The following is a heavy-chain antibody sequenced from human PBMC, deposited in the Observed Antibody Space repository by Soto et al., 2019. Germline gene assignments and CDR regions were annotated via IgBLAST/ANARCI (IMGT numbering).Heavy chain of an antibody. CDR3: ARELLYGSGSRNFHYYGMDV. V-gene: IGHV3-33*01. Sequence: PGGSLRLSCAASGFSFTSYGMHWVRQAPGKGLEWVAVFWFDGSKKYYADSVKGRFTVSRDNAKTTLYLQMNSLRVEDTAVYYCARELLYGSGSRNFHYYGMDVWGQGTPVTVS. CDR2: FWFDGSKK. D-gene: IGHD3-10*01. J-gene: IGHJ6*02. CDR1: GFSFTSYG.